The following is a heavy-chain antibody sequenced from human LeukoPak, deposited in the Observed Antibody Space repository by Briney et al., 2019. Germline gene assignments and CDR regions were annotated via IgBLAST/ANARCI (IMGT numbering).Heavy chain of an antibody. CDR1: RFTFSKYW. Sequence: GRSLRLSCAASRFTFSKYWMLWVRQAPGKGLESVSRINTDGTVTTYADSVKGRFTASRDNADNTMFLQMNSVRDEDTAVYYCATKQWLAPPPDSWGQGTPVTVSS. CDR3: ATKQWLAPPPDS. J-gene: IGHJ4*02. D-gene: IGHD6-19*01. CDR2: INTDGTVT. V-gene: IGHV3-74*01.